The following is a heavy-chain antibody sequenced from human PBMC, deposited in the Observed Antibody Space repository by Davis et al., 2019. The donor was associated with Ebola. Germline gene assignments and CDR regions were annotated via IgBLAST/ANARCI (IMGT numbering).Heavy chain of an antibody. Sequence: SVKVSCKASGGTFSSYAISWVRQAPGQGLEWMGRIIPILGIANYAQKFQGRVTITADKSTSTAYMELSSLRSEDTAVYYCARGFVVVVAATPRYYYYGMDVWGQGTTVTVSS. CDR1: GGTFSSYA. J-gene: IGHJ6*02. CDR3: ARGFVVVVAATPRYYYYGMDV. CDR2: IIPILGIA. D-gene: IGHD2-15*01. V-gene: IGHV1-69*04.